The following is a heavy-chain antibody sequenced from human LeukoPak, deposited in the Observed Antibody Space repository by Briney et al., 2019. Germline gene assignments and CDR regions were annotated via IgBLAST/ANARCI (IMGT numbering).Heavy chain of an antibody. CDR2: IYTTSRST. V-gene: IGHV4-61*02. J-gene: IGHJ4*02. D-gene: IGHD2-15*01. CDR1: GGSISSNSDY. Sequence: PSQTLSLTCTVSGGSISSNSDYWSWIRQPAGKGLEWIGRIYTTSRSTNYNPSLKSRVTISVDTSKNQFSLNLSSMTAADTAVYYCARSTPMWSDCRDGTCYSKGYYFDYWGQGTLVTVSS. CDR3: ARSTPMWSDCRDGTCYSKGYYFDY.